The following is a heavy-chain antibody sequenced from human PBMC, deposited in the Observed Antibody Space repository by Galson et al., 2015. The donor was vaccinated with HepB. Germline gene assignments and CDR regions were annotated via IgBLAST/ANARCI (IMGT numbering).Heavy chain of an antibody. Sequence: SLRLSCAASGFTFSSYAMSWVRQAPGKGLEWVSAISGSGGSTYYADSVKGRFTISRDNSKNTLYLQMNSLRAEDTAVYYCAKDHRARYFSGYDDSYYFDYWGQGTLVTVSS. V-gene: IGHV3-23*01. D-gene: IGHD5-12*01. CDR2: ISGSGGST. J-gene: IGHJ4*02. CDR1: GFTFSSYA. CDR3: AKDHRARYFSGYDDSYYFDY.